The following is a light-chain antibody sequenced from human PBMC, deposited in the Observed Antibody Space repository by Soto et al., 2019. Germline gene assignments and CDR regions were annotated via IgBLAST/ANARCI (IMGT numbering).Light chain of an antibody. CDR1: SSNIGSYP. CDR2: SDH. CDR3: AAWDASLSGHV. J-gene: IGLJ1*01. V-gene: IGLV1-47*02. Sequence: QSVLTQSPSASGTPGQRVTISCYGSSSNIGSYPVYWYQQLPGTAPKLLINSDHQRPSGVPDRFSASKSGTSASLAISGLRSEDEADYYCAAWDASLSGHVFGAGTKVTVL.